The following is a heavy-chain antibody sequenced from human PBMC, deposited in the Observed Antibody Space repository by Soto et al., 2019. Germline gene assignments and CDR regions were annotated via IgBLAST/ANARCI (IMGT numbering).Heavy chain of an antibody. CDR3: ARGRIWFDP. CDR1: GGSFSGYY. V-gene: IGHV4-34*01. J-gene: IGHJ5*02. CDR2: INHSGST. Sequence: PSETLSLTCAVYGGSFSGYYWSWIRQPPGKGLEWIGEINHSGSTNYNPSLKSRVTISVDTSKNQFSLKLSPVTAADTAVYYCARGRIWFDPWGQGTLVTVSS.